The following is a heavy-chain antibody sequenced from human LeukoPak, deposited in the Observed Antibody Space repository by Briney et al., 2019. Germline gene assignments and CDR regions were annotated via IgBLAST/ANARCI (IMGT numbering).Heavy chain of an antibody. CDR1: GGSISSYY. J-gene: IGHJ6*03. CDR2: ISTSGST. Sequence: SETLSLTCTVSGGSISSYYWSWIRQPAGKGLESIGHISTSGSTNYNPSLKSRVTMSVDTSKNQFSLKLSSVTAADTAVYYCARDPTYSSSWYFYYYYYMDVWGKGTTVTVSS. CDR3: ARDPTYSSSWYFYYYYYMDV. D-gene: IGHD6-13*01. V-gene: IGHV4-4*07.